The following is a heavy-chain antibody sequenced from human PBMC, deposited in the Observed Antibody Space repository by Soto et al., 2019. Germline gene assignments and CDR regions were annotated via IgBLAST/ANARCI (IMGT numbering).Heavy chain of an antibody. Sequence: GESLKISCAASGFTFSGYAMSWVRQAPGKGLEWVSAISASGGGTYYADSVKGRFTISRDSSENTLYLQMNSLRAEDTAVYFCALRRDLAVVPATLDWGQGTLVTVSS. CDR1: GFTFSGYA. CDR2: ISASGGGT. V-gene: IGHV3-23*01. J-gene: IGHJ4*02. CDR3: ALRRDLAVVPATLD. D-gene: IGHD2-15*01.